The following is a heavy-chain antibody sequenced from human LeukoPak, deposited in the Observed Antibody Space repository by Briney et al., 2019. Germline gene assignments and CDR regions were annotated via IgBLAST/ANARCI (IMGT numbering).Heavy chain of an antibody. Sequence: QTWGSLRLSCAASGFTFSSYAMSWVRQAPGKGLEWVSAISGSGGSTYYADSVKGRFTISRDNSKNTLYLQMNSLRAEDTAVYYCAKDSHQLLFYPSGWFDPWGQGTLVTVSS. CDR2: ISGSGGST. CDR1: GFTFSSYA. D-gene: IGHD2-2*01. CDR3: AKDSHQLLFYPSGWFDP. V-gene: IGHV3-23*01. J-gene: IGHJ5*02.